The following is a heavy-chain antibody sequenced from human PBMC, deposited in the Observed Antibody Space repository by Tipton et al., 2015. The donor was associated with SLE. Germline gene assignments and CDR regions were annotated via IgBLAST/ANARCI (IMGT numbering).Heavy chain of an antibody. J-gene: IGHJ3*02. CDR3: ARSGEGYYDFWSGYSLTVAFEI. CDR2: VHYTGTN. V-gene: IGHV4-59*08. CDR1: GGSISSYY. Sequence: TLSLTCTVSGGSISSYYWSWIRKSPGKGLEWIGCVHYTGTNYYNPSLKSRVTVGVDTSKNQFSLKVTSVTASDTAIYYCARSGEGYYDFWSGYSLTVAFEIWGQGTMVSVSS. D-gene: IGHD3-3*01.